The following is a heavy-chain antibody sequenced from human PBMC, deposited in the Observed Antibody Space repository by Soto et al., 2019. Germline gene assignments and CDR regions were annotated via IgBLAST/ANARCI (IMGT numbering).Heavy chain of an antibody. Sequence: QVQLVQSGAEVKKPGASVKVSCKASGYTFTSYGISWVRQAPGQGLEWMGWISAYNGNTNYAQQLQGRVTMTTDTSTSTAYMELRSLRSDDTAVYYCARRCSSTSCYSYYGMDVWGQGTTVTVSS. J-gene: IGHJ6*02. CDR2: ISAYNGNT. V-gene: IGHV1-18*04. CDR1: GYTFTSYG. CDR3: ARRCSSTSCYSYYGMDV. D-gene: IGHD2-2*01.